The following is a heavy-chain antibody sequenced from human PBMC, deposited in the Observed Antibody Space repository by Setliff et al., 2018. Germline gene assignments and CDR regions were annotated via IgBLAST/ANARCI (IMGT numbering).Heavy chain of an antibody. Sequence: SETLSLTCTVSGGSITSGRYYWGWIRQPPGQGLEWIASIHYSENTYYNPSLKTRVTISVDTSKNQFSLKLSFVTAADTALYYCARGREGGYDFGQFDYWGQGTLVTVSS. V-gene: IGHV4-39*01. CDR3: ARGREGGYDFGQFDY. CDR1: GGSITSGRYY. J-gene: IGHJ4*02. CDR2: IHYSENT. D-gene: IGHD5-12*01.